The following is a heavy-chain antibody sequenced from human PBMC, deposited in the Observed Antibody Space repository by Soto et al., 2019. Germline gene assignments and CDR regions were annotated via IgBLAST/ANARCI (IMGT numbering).Heavy chain of an antibody. CDR1: GGSVSSQY. CDR3: ASQDYDKSVYYFDY. V-gene: IGHV4-4*07. CDR2: IYNGGIP. J-gene: IGHJ4*02. Sequence: PSETLSLTCTVSGGSVSSQYWSWIRQPAGKGLEWIGRIYNGGIPLIHPSLEGRVALSLDTSKNQFSLTLSSVTAADTATYYCASQDYDKSVYYFDYWGRGTLVTVSS. D-gene: IGHD3-22*01.